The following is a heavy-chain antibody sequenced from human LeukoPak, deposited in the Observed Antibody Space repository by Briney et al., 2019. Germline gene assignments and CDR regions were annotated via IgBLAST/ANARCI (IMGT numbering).Heavy chain of an antibody. CDR3: ATLGEYYDCWSGYFRDY. CDR1: GYTLTELS. V-gene: IGHV1-24*01. D-gene: IGHD3-3*01. Sequence: ASVKVSCKVSGYTLTELSMHWVRQAPGKGLEWMGGFDPEDGETIYAQKFRGRVTMTEDTSTDTAYMELSSLRSEDTAVYYCATLGEYYDCWSGYFRDYWGQGTLVTVSS. CDR2: FDPEDGET. J-gene: IGHJ4*02.